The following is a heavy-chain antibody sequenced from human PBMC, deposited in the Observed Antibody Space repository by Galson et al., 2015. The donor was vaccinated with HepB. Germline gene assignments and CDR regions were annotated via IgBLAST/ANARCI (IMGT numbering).Heavy chain of an antibody. CDR1: GGTFSSYA. J-gene: IGHJ4*02. D-gene: IGHD2-2*01. CDR3: ARDPPTVQNRPNRYCSSTSCYEEDY. Sequence: SVKVSCKASGGTFSSYAISWVRQAPGQGLEWMGRIIPILGIANYAQKFQGRVTITADKSTSTAYMELSSLRSEDTAVYYCARDPPTVQNRPNRYCSSTSCYEEDYWGQGTLVTVSS. V-gene: IGHV1-69*04. CDR2: IIPILGIA.